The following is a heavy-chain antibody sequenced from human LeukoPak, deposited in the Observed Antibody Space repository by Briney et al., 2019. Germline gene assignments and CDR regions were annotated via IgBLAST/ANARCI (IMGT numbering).Heavy chain of an antibody. J-gene: IGHJ5*02. CDR1: GFAFSNSG. V-gene: IGHV3-64D*09. CDR3: AKDRRYGVYDWEPVDT. Sequence: GGSLRLSCSASGFAFSNSGIHWARQVLGKGLEYVSGISSSGGSTYYADSVKGRVTISRDNSKNTVYLQMSSLRTDDTAVYYCAKDRRYGVYDWEPVDTLGQGTLVTVSS. D-gene: IGHD5/OR15-5a*01. CDR2: ISSSGGST.